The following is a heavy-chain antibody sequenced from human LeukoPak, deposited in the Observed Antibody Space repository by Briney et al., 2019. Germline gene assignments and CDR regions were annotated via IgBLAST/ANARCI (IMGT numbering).Heavy chain of an antibody. CDR1: GDTFTSYY. CDR2: INPSGGGT. Sequence: GASVKVSCKASGDTFTSYYMHWVRQAPGHGLEWMGIINPSGGGTNYAQKFQGRVTLTSDTSTSTVYMELSSLRSEDTAVYYCARDFYSSSRYGMDVWGQGTAVTVSS. J-gene: IGHJ6*02. V-gene: IGHV1-46*01. D-gene: IGHD6-13*01. CDR3: ARDFYSSSRYGMDV.